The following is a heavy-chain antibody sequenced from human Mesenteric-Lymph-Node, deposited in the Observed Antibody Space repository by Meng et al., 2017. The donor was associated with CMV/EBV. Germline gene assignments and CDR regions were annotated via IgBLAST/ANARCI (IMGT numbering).Heavy chain of an antibody. V-gene: IGHV3-15*01. CDR3: TTDPDQEIYDVIHSYRGMDV. Sequence: GESLKISCTASGFTFSNAWMTWVRQAPGKGLEWVGRIRSITDGGTTHYAAPVKGRFAISRDDSNNTLYLQMSSLKTEDTAVYYCTTDPDQEIYDVIHSYRGMDVWGHGTTVTISS. CDR2: IRSITDGGTT. J-gene: IGHJ6*02. D-gene: IGHD3-10*02. CDR1: GFTFSNAW.